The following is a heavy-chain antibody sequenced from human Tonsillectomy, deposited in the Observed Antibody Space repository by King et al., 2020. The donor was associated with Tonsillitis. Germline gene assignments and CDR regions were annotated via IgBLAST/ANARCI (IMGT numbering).Heavy chain of an antibody. J-gene: IGHJ4*02. CDR2: ISGSGGSP. CDR3: AKDLDDYVWGSYRYYY. V-gene: IGHV3-23*04. D-gene: IGHD3-16*02. Sequence: EVQLVESGGGLVQPGGSLRLSCAASGFTFSSYAMSWVRQAPGKGLEWVSAISGSGGSPYYADSVKGRFTISRDNSKNTLYLQMNSLRAEDTAVYYCAKDLDDYVWGSYRYYYWGQGTLVTVSS. CDR1: GFTFSSYA.